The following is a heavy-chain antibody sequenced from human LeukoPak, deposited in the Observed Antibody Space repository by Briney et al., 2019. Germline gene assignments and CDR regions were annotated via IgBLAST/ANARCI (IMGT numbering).Heavy chain of an antibody. CDR1: GGTFSSYA. CDR2: IIPIFGTA. CDR3: ARALNYDFWSGLGGAFDI. J-gene: IGHJ3*02. Sequence: SVKVSCKASGGTFSSYAISWVRQAPGQGLEWMGGIIPIFGTANYAQKFQGRVTITADESTSTAYMELSSLRSEDTAVYYCARALNYDFWSGLGGAFDIWGQGTMVTVSS. V-gene: IGHV1-69*13. D-gene: IGHD3-3*01.